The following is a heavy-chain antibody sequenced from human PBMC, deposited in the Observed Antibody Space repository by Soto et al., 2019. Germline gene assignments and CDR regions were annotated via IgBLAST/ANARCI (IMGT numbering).Heavy chain of an antibody. D-gene: IGHD2-2*01. CDR1: GFTFTSSA. Sequence: ASVKVSCKASGFTFTSSAMQWVRQARGQRLEWIGWIVVGSGNTNYAQKFQERVTITRDMSTSTAYMELSSLRSEDTAVYYCAAVLYCSSTSCYGSWRFDYWGQGTLVTVSS. V-gene: IGHV1-58*02. CDR3: AAVLYCSSTSCYGSWRFDY. J-gene: IGHJ4*02. CDR2: IVVGSGNT.